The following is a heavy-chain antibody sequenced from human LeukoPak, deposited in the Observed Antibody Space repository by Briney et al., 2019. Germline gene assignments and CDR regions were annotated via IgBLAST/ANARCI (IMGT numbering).Heavy chain of an antibody. Sequence: SETLSLTCAVSGGSISSSSYYWGWIRQPPGKGLEWIGSIYYSGSTYYNPSLKSRVTISVDTSKNQFSLKLSSVTAADTAVYYCARGSDCSGGSCYSSVRVWFDPWGQGTLVTVSS. CDR3: ARGSDCSGGSCYSSVRVWFDP. J-gene: IGHJ5*02. CDR1: GGSISSSSYY. CDR2: IYYSGST. D-gene: IGHD2-15*01. V-gene: IGHV4-39*01.